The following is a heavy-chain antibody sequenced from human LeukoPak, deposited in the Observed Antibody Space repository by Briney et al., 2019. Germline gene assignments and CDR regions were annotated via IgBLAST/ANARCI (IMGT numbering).Heavy chain of an antibody. Sequence: TGGSLRLSCAASGFTFSSYAMSWVRQAPGKGLEWVAAISGSGGSTYYASSVEGRFTISRDNSQKTLYLQMNSLRAEDKAVYYCAKAWTYYYDSRLDYWGQGTLVTVSS. V-gene: IGHV3-23*01. D-gene: IGHD3-22*01. CDR1: GFTFSSYA. CDR2: ISGSGGST. J-gene: IGHJ4*02. CDR3: AKAWTYYYDSRLDY.